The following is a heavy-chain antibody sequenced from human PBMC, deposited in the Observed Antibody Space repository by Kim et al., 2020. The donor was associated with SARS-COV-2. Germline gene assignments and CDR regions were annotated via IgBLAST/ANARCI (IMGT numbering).Heavy chain of an antibody. J-gene: IGHJ4*02. Sequence: YYADSVKGRFTISRDNSKNTLYLQMNSLRTEDSAVYFCAKDLRGVITPTNYFDYWGQGTLVTVSS. D-gene: IGHD3-10*01. V-gene: IGHV3-30-3*02. CDR3: AKDLRGVITPTNYFDY.